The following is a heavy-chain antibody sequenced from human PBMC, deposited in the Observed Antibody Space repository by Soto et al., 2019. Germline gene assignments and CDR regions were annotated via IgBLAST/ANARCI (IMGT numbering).Heavy chain of an antibody. J-gene: IGHJ5*02. D-gene: IGHD3-3*01. Sequence: SVKVSCKASGGTFSSYAISWLRQAPGQGLEWMGGIIPIFGTANYAQKFQGRVTITADESTSTAYMELSSLRSEDTAVYYCARVPYYDFWSGPYDWFDPWGQGTLVTVSS. CDR2: IIPIFGTA. CDR1: GGTFSSYA. CDR3: ARVPYYDFWSGPYDWFDP. V-gene: IGHV1-69*13.